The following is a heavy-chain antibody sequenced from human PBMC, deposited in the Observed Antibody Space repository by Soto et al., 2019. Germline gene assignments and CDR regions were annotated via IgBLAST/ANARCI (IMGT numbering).Heavy chain of an antibody. Sequence: GGSLRLSCAASGFTFSSYWMSWVRQAPGKGLEWVANIKQDGSEKYYVDSVKGRFTISRDNAKNSLYLQMNSLRAEDTAVYYCAREGTPGMYSSGWSRDGSFDYWGQGTLVTVSS. CDR3: AREGTPGMYSSGWSRDGSFDY. CDR1: GFTFSSYW. CDR2: IKQDGSEK. D-gene: IGHD6-19*01. J-gene: IGHJ4*02. V-gene: IGHV3-7*01.